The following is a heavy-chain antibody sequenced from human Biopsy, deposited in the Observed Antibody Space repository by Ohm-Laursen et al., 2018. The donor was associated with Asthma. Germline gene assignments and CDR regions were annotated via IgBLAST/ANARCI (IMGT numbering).Heavy chain of an antibody. CDR2: VHFSGST. D-gene: IGHD6-13*01. V-gene: IGHV4-59*07. J-gene: IGHJ5*02. CDR1: PGSINDYY. CDR3: ARATSTWSQSGPHFFDH. Sequence: SDTLSLTCTVSPGSINDYYWNWIRQFPGTGLEWIGYVHFSGSTRFNPSLKSRVTVSVDTSVDQVSLKLRSVSAADTAIYYCARATSTWSQSGPHFFDHWGPGTLVTVSS.